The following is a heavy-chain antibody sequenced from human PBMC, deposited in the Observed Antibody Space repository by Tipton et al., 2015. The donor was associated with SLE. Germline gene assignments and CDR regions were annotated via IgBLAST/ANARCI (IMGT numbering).Heavy chain of an antibody. CDR2: IFDSGST. V-gene: IGHV4-39*07. D-gene: IGHD3-10*02. CDR3: ARLPPLFGDHSKYFDP. J-gene: IGHJ5*02. CDR1: GGSISISDYY. Sequence: TLSLTCTVSGGSISISDYYWAWIRQPPGKGLEWIGNIFDSGSTYYNPSFRSRVNISVDTSKNQFSLRLTSVTAADTAVYYCARLPPLFGDHSKYFDPWGQGTLVTVSS.